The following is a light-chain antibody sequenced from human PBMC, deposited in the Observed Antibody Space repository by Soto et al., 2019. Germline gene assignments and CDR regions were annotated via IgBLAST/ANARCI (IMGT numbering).Light chain of an antibody. V-gene: IGKV3-20*01. J-gene: IGKJ1*01. CDR3: QQYDSSPRP. Sequence: EIVLTQSPGTLSLSPGERATLSCRASQCVSSSYLAWYQQKPGQAPRLLLYRTSNRATGLPDRFSGSGSGTYFTLTISRREPEAYAVYCCQQYDSSPRPFGQGTKVEIK. CDR1: QCVSSSY. CDR2: RTS.